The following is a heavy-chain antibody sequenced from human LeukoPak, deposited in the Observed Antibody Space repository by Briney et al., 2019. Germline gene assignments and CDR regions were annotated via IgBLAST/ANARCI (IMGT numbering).Heavy chain of an antibody. CDR1: GYTFTNHG. V-gene: IGHV1-18*01. D-gene: IGHD6-19*01. J-gene: IGHJ4*02. CDR2: ISCYNGDT. CDR3: ARDPSNTSGWSPYFDF. Sequence: ASVKVSCKASGYTFTNHGIAWVRQAPGQGLEWMGWISCYNGDTRYAQKLQGRVTMSTDTSTTTAYMELTSLRSDDTAVYYCARDPSNTSGWSPYFDFGGQGTLVTVSS.